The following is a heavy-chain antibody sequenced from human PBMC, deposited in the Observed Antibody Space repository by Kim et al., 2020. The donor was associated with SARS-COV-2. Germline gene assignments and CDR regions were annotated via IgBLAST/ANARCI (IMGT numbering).Heavy chain of an antibody. CDR1: GGSISSYY. V-gene: IGHV4-59*01. CDR3: ARGRLRLYYYYGMDV. D-gene: IGHD4-17*01. Sequence: SETLSLTCTVSGGSISSYYWSWIRQPPGKGLEWIGYIYYSGSTNYNPSLKSRVTISVDTSKNQFSLKLSSVTAADTAVYYCARGRLRLYYYYGMDVWGQGTTVTVSS. CDR2: IYYSGST. J-gene: IGHJ6*02.